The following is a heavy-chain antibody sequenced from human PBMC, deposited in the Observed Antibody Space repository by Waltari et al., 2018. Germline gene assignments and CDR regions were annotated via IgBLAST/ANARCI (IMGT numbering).Heavy chain of an antibody. D-gene: IGHD3-22*01. V-gene: IGHV3-21*01. J-gene: IGHJ4*02. CDR1: GFTFSSYS. CDR3: ANAHYYDSSGYYPPLFDY. CDR2: ISSSSSYI. Sequence: EVQLVESGGGLVKPGGSLRLSCAASGFTFSSYSMNWVRQARGKGLEWVSSISSSSSYIYYADSVKGRFTISRDNAKNSLYLQMNSLRAEDTAVYYCANAHYYDSSGYYPPLFDYWGQGTLVTVSS.